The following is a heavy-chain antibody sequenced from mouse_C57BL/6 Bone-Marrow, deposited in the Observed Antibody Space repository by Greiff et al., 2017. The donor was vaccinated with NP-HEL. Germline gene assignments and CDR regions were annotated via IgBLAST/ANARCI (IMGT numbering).Heavy chain of an antibody. D-gene: IGHD2-5*01. CDR3: ARTSYYSKYFDV. CDR1: GFTFSDYG. CDR2: ISSGSSTI. V-gene: IGHV5-17*01. J-gene: IGHJ1*03. Sequence: EVKLVESGGGLVKPGGSLKLSCAASGFTFSDYGMHWVRQAPEKGLEWVAYISSGSSTIYYADTVKGRFTISRDNAKNTLFLQMTSLRSEDTAMYYCARTSYYSKYFDVWGTGTTVTVSS.